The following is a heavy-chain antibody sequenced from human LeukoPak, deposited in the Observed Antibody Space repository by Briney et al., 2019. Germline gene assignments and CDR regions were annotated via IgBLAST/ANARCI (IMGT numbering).Heavy chain of an antibody. V-gene: IGHV1-18*01. J-gene: IGHJ4*02. CDR3: ARSYYVWGSYRNYFDY. CDR1: GYSFTSYG. D-gene: IGHD3-16*01. CDR2: ISAFNGNT. Sequence: ASVKVSCKASGYSFTSYGISWVRQAPGQGLEWMGWISAFNGNTNYGQKLQGRVTMTTDTSTSTAYMEVRSLRSDATAVYYCARSYYVWGSYRNYFDYWGQGALVTVSS.